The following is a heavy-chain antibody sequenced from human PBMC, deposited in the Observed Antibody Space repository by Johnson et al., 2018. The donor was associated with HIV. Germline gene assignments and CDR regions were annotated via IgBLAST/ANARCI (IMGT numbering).Heavy chain of an antibody. V-gene: IGHV3-11*04. Sequence: QMLLVESGGGLVEPGGSLRLSCAASGFTFNDYYMTWIRQAPGKGLEWISYISNSGSTADYADSVKGRFTISRDNAKNSLYLQMNSLRAEDTAVYYCAKGYIAAAGDGWDAFDIWGQGTMVTVSS. CDR3: AKGYIAAAGDGWDAFDI. D-gene: IGHD6-13*01. CDR1: GFTFNDYY. J-gene: IGHJ3*02. CDR2: ISNSGSTA.